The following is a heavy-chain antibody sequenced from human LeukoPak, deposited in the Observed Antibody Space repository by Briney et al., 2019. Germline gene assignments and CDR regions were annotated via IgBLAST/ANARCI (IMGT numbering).Heavy chain of an antibody. CDR1: GPSISTYY. CDR3: ARVPDTSGYFYYFDY. J-gene: IGHJ4*02. CDR2: ISYSGGT. Sequence: PAEPLSLPCTVSGPSISTYYWGWLRHPPEKTPEWIGHISYSGGTNYNPSLKSRVTISMDTSKNQFSLNLSSVTAADTAVYYCARVPDTSGYFYYFDYWGRGTLVTVSS. D-gene: IGHD3-22*01. V-gene: IGHV4-59*01.